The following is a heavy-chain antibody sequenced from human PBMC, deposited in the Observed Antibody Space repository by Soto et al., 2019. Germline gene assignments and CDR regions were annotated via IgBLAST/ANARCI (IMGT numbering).Heavy chain of an antibody. D-gene: IGHD6-6*01. CDR2: IYWNDDK. Sequence: GSGPTLVNPTQTLTLTCTFSGFSLSTSGVGVGWIRQPPGKALEWLALIYWNDDKRYSPSLKSRLTITKDTSKNQVVLTMTNMDPVDTATYYCARSIADRPSDHYYYYYYYGMDVWGQGTTVTVSS. CDR3: ARSIADRPSDHYYYYYYYGMDV. CDR1: GFSLSTSGVG. V-gene: IGHV2-5*01. J-gene: IGHJ6*02.